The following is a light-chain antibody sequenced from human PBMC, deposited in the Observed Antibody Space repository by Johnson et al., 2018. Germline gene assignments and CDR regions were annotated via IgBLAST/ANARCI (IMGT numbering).Light chain of an antibody. J-gene: IGLJ1*01. Sequence: QSVLTQPPSVSAAPGQKVTISCSGSSSNIGNNYVSWYQQLPGTAPKLLIYENNKRPSGIPDRFSGSKSGTSATLGITGLQTGDEADYYCGTWDSSLSAGNVFVTGNKVTVL. CDR1: SSNIGNNY. CDR2: ENN. CDR3: GTWDSSLSAGNV. V-gene: IGLV1-51*02.